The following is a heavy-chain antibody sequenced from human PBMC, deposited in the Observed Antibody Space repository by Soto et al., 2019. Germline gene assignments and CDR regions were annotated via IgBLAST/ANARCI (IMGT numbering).Heavy chain of an antibody. Sequence: ASVKVSCKASGYTFTSYGITWVRQAPGQGLEWMGWITTYNGNTHYEQKYQGRVTMTTDTSTSTAYMELWSLRSDDTAVYYCARVGDYGSFYLFDYWGQGTLVTVSS. CDR3: ARVGDYGSFYLFDY. CDR1: GYTFTSYG. V-gene: IGHV1-18*01. D-gene: IGHD3-10*01. J-gene: IGHJ4*02. CDR2: ITTYNGNT.